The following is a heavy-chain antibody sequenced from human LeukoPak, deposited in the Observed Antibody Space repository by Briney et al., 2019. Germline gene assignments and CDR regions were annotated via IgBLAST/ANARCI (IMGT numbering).Heavy chain of an antibody. CDR3: AREATYYDFWSGYYTSREPEFDAFDI. CDR2: ISAYNGNT. V-gene: IGHV1-18*01. D-gene: IGHD3-3*01. CDR1: GYTFTSYG. Sequence: VASVKVSCKASGYTFTSYGISWVRQAPGQGLEWMGWISAYNGNTNYAQKLQGRVTMTTDTSTSTAYMELRSLRSDDTAVYYCAREATYYDFWSGYYTSREPEFDAFDIWGQETMVTVSS. J-gene: IGHJ3*02.